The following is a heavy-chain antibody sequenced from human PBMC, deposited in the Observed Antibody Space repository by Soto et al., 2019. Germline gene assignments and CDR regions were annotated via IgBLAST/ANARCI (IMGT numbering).Heavy chain of an antibody. CDR2: IKTKTEGGPT. D-gene: IGHD3-3*01. V-gene: IGHV3-15*07. J-gene: IGHJ6*03. Sequence: GGSLRLSCAASGLPISNAWMNWVRQAPGKGLEWVGRIKTKTEGGPTDYAAAVKGRFTVSRDDSKNTLYLQMNSLKTEDTAVYYATRSAYMDVWGKGTTVTVSS. CDR3: TRSAYMDV. CDR1: GLPISNAW.